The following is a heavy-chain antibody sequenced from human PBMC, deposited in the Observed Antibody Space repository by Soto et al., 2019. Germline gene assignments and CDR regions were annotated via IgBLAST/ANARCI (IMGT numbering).Heavy chain of an antibody. CDR2: ISVFNGHT. J-gene: IGHJ5*01. CDR3: ARPTGYCNTTSCYRGPGQSIDS. D-gene: IGHD3-9*01. V-gene: IGHV1-18*01. CDR1: GYTFSTYG. Sequence: ASVKVSCKASGYTFSTYGVTWVRKAPGQGLEWMGWISVFNGHTDYAQKFQGRVTLTTDTSTTTAYLELRNLRSDDTAVYYCARPTGYCNTTSCYRGPGQSIDSWGQGTLVTVSS.